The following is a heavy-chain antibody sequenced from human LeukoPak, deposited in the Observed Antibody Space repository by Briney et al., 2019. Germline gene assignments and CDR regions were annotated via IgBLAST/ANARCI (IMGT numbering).Heavy chain of an antibody. CDR1: GGTFSSYT. CDR2: IIPILGIA. Sequence: VKVSCKASGGTFSSYTISWVRPAPGQGLEWMGRIIPILGIANYAQKFQGRVTITADKSTSTAYMELSSLRSEDTAVYYCAGKEGLNSSSWSDAFDIWGQGTMVTVSS. CDR3: AGKEGLNSSSWSDAFDI. V-gene: IGHV1-69*02. J-gene: IGHJ3*02. D-gene: IGHD6-13*01.